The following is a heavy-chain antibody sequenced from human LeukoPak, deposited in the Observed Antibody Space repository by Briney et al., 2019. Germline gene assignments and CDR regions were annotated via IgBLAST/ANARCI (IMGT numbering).Heavy chain of an antibody. CDR3: ARTDFWSGYSTYYYYMDV. Sequence: PSETLSLTCTVSGYSISSGYYWGWIRQPPGKGLEWIGSIYHSGSTYYNPSLKSRVTISVDTSKNQFSLKLSSVTAADTAVYYCARTDFWSGYSTYYYYMDVWGKGTTVTVSS. CDR1: GYSISSGYY. CDR2: IYHSGST. J-gene: IGHJ6*03. D-gene: IGHD3-3*01. V-gene: IGHV4-38-2*02.